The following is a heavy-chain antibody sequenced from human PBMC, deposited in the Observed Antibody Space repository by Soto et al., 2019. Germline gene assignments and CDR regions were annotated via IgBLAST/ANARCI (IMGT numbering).Heavy chain of an antibody. CDR3: TTLSLIHGIEAEENFDY. CDR2: IKSKADGGTT. V-gene: IGHV3-15*07. Sequence: GGSLRLSCAASGFFFTNVWMSWVRQAPGKGLEWVGRIKSKADGGTTDYAAPVKGRFTISRDDSRNTLYLQMSSLKTDDTAVYYCTTLSLIHGIEAEENFDYWGQGTLVTVSS. J-gene: IGHJ4*02. D-gene: IGHD3-16*01. CDR1: GFFFTNVW.